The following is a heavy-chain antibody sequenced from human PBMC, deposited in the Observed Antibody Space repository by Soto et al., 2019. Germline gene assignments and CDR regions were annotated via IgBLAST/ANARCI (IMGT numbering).Heavy chain of an antibody. CDR1: GFTFSSAW. CDR3: TPVANAWYVAY. J-gene: IGHJ4*02. V-gene: IGHV3-15*01. Sequence: EVQLVESGGDLVKPGGSLTLSCAASGFTFSSAWMNWVRQAPGKGLEWVGRIKSKSDGETTDYAAPVKGRFTISRDDSENTLFLQMNSLKTEDTAVYYCTPVANAWYVAYWGRGTLVNVSS. D-gene: IGHD6-13*01. CDR2: IKSKSDGETT.